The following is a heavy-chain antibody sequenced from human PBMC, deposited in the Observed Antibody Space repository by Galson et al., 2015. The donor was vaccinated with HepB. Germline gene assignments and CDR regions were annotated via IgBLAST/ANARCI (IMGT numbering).Heavy chain of an antibody. Sequence: QSGAEVKKPGESLKISCKGSGYSFTSYWIGWVRQMPGKGLEWMGRIDPSDSYTNYSPSFQGHVTISADKSISTAYLQWSSLKASDTAMYYCARRSDGEDYYYGMDVWGQGTTVTVSS. J-gene: IGHJ6*02. CDR2: IDPSDSYT. CDR3: ARRSDGEDYYYGMDV. V-gene: IGHV5-10-1*01. CDR1: GYSFTSYW.